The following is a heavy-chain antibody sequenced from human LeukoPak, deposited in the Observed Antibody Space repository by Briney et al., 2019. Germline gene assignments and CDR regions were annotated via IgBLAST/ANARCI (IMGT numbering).Heavy chain of an antibody. D-gene: IGHD5-12*01. CDR3: ARSVSAYAGRGWFDP. Sequence: PSETLSLTCSVSGGSIRSLGYSWGWVRQPPGKGLEWIASMYYTGTTYYNPSLKSRVTMSVDTSKNQFSLNLTSVTAADTAVFYCARSVSAYAGRGWFDPWGQGTLVTVSS. CDR2: MYYTGTT. CDR1: GGSIRSLGYS. V-gene: IGHV4-39*07. J-gene: IGHJ5*02.